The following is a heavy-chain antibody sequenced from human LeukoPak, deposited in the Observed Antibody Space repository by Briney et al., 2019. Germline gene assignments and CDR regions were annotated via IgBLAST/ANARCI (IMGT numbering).Heavy chain of an antibody. D-gene: IGHD3-10*01. CDR3: ARVNGSGSYYPFDY. J-gene: IGHJ4*02. V-gene: IGHV4-39*01. CDR1: GGSISSSSYY. CDR2: IYYSGST. Sequence: PSETLSLTCTVSGGSISSSSYYWGWIRQPPGKGLEWIGSIYYSGSTYYNPSLKSRVTISVDTSKNQFSLKLSSVTAADTAVYYCARVNGSGSYYPFDYWGQGTLVTVSS.